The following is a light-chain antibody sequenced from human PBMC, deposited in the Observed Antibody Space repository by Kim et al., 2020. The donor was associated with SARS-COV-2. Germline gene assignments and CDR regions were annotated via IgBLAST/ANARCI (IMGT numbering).Light chain of an antibody. CDR1: SNDVGGYNY. CDR2: DVN. J-gene: IGLJ2*01. CDR3: SSYSRSTTSL. V-gene: IGLV2-14*03. Sequence: GQSLTISCTGTSNDVGGYNYVPWYQQYPGKAPKLMIYDVNKRPSGVSNRFSGSKSGNTASLTISGLQAEDEADYYCSSYSRSTTSLFGGGTQLTVL.